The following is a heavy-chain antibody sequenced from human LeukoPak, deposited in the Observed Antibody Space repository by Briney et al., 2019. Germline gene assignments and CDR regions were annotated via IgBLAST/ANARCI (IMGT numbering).Heavy chain of an antibody. CDR2: IKEDGSEK. V-gene: IGHV3-7*05. CDR1: GFTFSSYW. Sequence: GGSLRLSCAASGFTFSSYWMSWVHQAPGKGLEWVANIKEDGSEKSYVDSVKGRFTISRDNAENSLYLQMNSLRAEDTAVYYCARDRRYSSSSWDYWGQGTLVTVSS. CDR3: ARDRRYSSSSWDY. J-gene: IGHJ4*02. D-gene: IGHD6-6*01.